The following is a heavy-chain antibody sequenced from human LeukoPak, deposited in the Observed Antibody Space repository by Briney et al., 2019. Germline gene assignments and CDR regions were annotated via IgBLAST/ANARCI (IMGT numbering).Heavy chain of an antibody. CDR1: GYTFTSYG. Sequence: ASVKVSCKASGYTFTSYGISWVRQAPGQGLEWMGWINPNSGGTNYAQKFQGRVTMTRDTSISTAYMELSRLRSDDTAVYYCAREGIAAAGTYWFDPWGQGTLVTVSS. V-gene: IGHV1-2*02. J-gene: IGHJ5*02. D-gene: IGHD6-13*01. CDR2: INPNSGGT. CDR3: AREGIAAAGTYWFDP.